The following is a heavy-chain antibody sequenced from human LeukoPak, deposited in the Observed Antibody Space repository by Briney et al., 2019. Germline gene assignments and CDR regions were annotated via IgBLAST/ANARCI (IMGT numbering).Heavy chain of an antibody. V-gene: IGHV1-2*02. CDR2: INPNSGTT. Sequence: VASLTVSCRASGYTFTGYYMHWVRQAPGQGLEWMGWINPNSGTTNYAQKIKGRVTITRETSINTAYMELSRLGADDTAVYYCARGGAVAGTIDYWGQGTLVTVSS. D-gene: IGHD6-19*01. CDR1: GYTFTGYY. CDR3: ARGGAVAGTIDY. J-gene: IGHJ4*02.